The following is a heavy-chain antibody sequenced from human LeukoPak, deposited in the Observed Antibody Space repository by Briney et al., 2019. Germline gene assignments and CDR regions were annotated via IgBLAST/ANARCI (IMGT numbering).Heavy chain of an antibody. Sequence: PGGSLRLSCAASGFTFSTYAMHWVRQAPGKGLEWVAVISYDGSSKYYADSVKGRFTISRDNSKNTLYLQMNSLRAKDTAVYYCARARSSYGYGDAFDIWGQGTMVTVSS. V-gene: IGHV3-30*04. J-gene: IGHJ3*02. CDR1: GFTFSTYA. D-gene: IGHD5-18*01. CDR2: ISYDGSSK. CDR3: ARARSSYGYGDAFDI.